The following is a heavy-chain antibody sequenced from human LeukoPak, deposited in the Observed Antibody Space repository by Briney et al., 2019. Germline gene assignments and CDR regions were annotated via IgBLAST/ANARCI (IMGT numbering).Heavy chain of an antibody. D-gene: IGHD2-21*02. V-gene: IGHV4-34*01. J-gene: IGHJ4*02. CDR2: INHSGST. CDR1: GGSFSGYY. CDR3: ARGVTPFDY. Sequence: SETLSLTCAVYGGSFSGYYWSWIRQPPGKGLEWIGEINHSGSTNYNPSLKSRVTISVDTSKNQFSLKLSSVTAADTAVYYCARGVTPFDYWGQGTLVTVSS.